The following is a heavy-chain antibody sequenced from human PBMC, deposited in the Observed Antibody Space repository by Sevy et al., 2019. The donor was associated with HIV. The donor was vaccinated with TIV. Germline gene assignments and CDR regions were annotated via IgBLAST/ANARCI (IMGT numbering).Heavy chain of an antibody. V-gene: IGHV3-23*01. D-gene: IGHD3-22*01. CDR2: ISGSGGST. CDR3: AKGSVYDTSGYYYTLVAFDY. Sequence: GGSLRLSCAASGFPFSGYAVTWVRQAPGKGLEWVSAISGSGGSTYYADSVKGRFSISRDKSKNTLYLQMSSLRAEDTAVYFCAKGSVYDTSGYYYTLVAFDYWGQGTPVTVPS. CDR1: GFPFSGYA. J-gene: IGHJ4*02.